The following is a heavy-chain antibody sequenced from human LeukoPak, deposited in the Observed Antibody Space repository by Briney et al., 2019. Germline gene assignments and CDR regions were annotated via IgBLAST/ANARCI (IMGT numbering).Heavy chain of an antibody. CDR2: ISYDGSNK. Sequence: GGSLRLSCAASGFTFSSYGMHWVRQAPGKGLEWVAVISYDGSNKYYADSVKGRFTISRDNSKNTLYLQMNSLRAEDTAVYYRAKGEYYDYVWGSYRYTSPYYFDYWGQGTLVTVSS. CDR3: AKGEYYDYVWGSYRYTSPYYFDY. J-gene: IGHJ4*02. D-gene: IGHD3-16*02. CDR1: GFTFSSYG. V-gene: IGHV3-30*18.